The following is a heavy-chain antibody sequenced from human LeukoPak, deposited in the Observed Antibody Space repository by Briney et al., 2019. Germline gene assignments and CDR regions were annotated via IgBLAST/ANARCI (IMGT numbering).Heavy chain of an antibody. D-gene: IGHD2-15*01. CDR1: GFTFSTYS. V-gene: IGHV3-21*01. Sequence: PGRSLRLSCAASGFTFSTYSMSWVRQAPGKGLEWVSSISGSSSDVYYADSVKGRFTISRDNAKNSLYLQVNSLRAEDTAVYYCARGQRWYFYFDYWGQGTLVTVSS. J-gene: IGHJ4*02. CDR3: ARGQRWYFYFDY. CDR2: ISGSSSDV.